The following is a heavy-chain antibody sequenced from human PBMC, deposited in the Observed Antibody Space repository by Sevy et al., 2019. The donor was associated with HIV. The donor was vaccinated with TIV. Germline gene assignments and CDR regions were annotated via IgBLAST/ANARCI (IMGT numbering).Heavy chain of an antibody. V-gene: IGHV3-64*01. D-gene: IGHD3-22*01. Sequence: GGSLRLSCAASGFTVSTYAMYWVRQAPGKGLEYVSAISGGGGNPYYGTSVKGRFTVSRDNAKNTLYLQMGSLRAEDMAVYFCARKYHDTSGYPRYSMDVWGQGTTVTVSS. J-gene: IGHJ6*02. CDR3: ARKYHDTSGYPRYSMDV. CDR2: ISGGGGNP. CDR1: GFTVSTYA.